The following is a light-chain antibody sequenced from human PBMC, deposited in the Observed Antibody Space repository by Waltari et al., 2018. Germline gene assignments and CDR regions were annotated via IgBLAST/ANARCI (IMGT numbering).Light chain of an antibody. V-gene: IGKV3-20*01. J-gene: IGKJ1*01. CDR2: GAS. Sequence: SCRASQSVRRALAWYQQKPGQAPRLLIYGASSRATGSPDRFSGSGSGTDFSLTISRLEPEDFAVYYCQHYVRLPVTFGQGTKVEIK. CDR1: QSVRRA. CDR3: QHYVRLPVT.